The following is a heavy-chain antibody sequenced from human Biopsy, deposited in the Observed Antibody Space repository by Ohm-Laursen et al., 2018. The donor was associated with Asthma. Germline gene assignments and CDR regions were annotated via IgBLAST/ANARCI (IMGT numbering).Heavy chain of an antibody. CDR2: INSVFGTT. V-gene: IGHV1-69*01. Sequence: SSVKVSCKSLGGTFNTYVIGWVRQAPGQGLEWMGGINSVFGTTTYPQKFQDRVTITADDSTSTVYMELGSLRSEDTAVYYCARKAGSCISRTCYSLDFWGQGTLGTVSS. J-gene: IGHJ4*02. CDR3: ARKAGSCISRTCYSLDF. D-gene: IGHD2-2*01. CDR1: GGTFNTYV.